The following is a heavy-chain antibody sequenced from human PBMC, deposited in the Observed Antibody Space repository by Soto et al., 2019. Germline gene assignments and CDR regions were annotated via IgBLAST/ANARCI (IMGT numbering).Heavy chain of an antibody. Sequence: GASVKVSFQASGYTFTGYYMHWVRQAPGQRLEWMGWINPNSGGTNYAQKFQGWVTMTRDTSISTAYMELSRLRSDDTAVYYCARDMDYDFWSGQRTNFDYWGQGTLVTVSS. D-gene: IGHD3-3*01. CDR1: GYTFTGYY. J-gene: IGHJ4*02. CDR2: INPNSGGT. V-gene: IGHV1-2*04. CDR3: ARDMDYDFWSGQRTNFDY.